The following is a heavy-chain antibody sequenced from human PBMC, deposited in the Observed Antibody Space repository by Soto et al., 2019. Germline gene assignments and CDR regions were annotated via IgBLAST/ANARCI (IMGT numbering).Heavy chain of an antibody. CDR1: GFTFSSYA. CDR2: ISYDGSNK. V-gene: IGHV3-30-3*01. J-gene: IGHJ4*02. D-gene: IGHD3-16*01. Sequence: QVQLVESGGGVVQPGRSLRLSCAASGFTFSSYAMHWVRQAPGKGLEWVAVISYDGSNKYYADSVKGRFTISRDNSKNTLYLQMNSLRAEDTAEYYCARDGLLGYFDYWGQGTLVTVSS. CDR3: ARDGLLGYFDY.